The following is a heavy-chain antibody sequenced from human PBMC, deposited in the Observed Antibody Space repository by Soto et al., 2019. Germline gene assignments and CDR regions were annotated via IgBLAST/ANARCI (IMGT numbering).Heavy chain of an antibody. CDR1: GGTFSSYS. CDR3: ARDGGRHSGGIDY. CDR2: IIPIFGTA. J-gene: IGHJ4*02. V-gene: IGHV1-69*01. Sequence: QVQLVQSGAEVKKPGSSVKVSCKASGGTFSSYSINWVRQAPGQGLERMGEIIPIFGTANYAQKFQGRVTITADESTSTAYMELSSLRSEDTAVYYCARDGGRHSGGIDYWGQGTLVTASS. D-gene: IGHD1-26*01.